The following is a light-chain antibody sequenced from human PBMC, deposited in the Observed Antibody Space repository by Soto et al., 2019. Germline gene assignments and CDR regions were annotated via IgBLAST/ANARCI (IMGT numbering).Light chain of an antibody. J-gene: IGLJ2*01. V-gene: IGLV1-44*01. CDR3: EALDNSLNGPV. Sequence: QSVLTQPPSASGAPGQRVTISCSGSSSNIGSKSVTWYQQLPGTAPKLVIRSNNQRHSGVPARFSGAKSGTSASLAISGLQSEDEADYYCEALDNSLNGPVFGGGTKVTVL. CDR2: SNN. CDR1: SSNIGSKS.